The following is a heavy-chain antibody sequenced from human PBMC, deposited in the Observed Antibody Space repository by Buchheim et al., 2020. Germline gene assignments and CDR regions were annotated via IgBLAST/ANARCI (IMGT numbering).Heavy chain of an antibody. V-gene: IGHV3-74*01. CDR1: GFTFNKYW. CDR3: AKCAIYYDFWSGSDY. D-gene: IGHD3-3*01. J-gene: IGHJ4*02. CDR2: TSRDGSTT. Sequence: EVQLVESGGGLVQPGGSLRLSCAGSGFTFNKYWLHWVRQDPGKGLVWISRTSRDGSTTTYADSVRGRFTISRDNAKNMLYLQMNSLRPEDTAVYYCAKCAIYYDFWSGSDYWGQGTL.